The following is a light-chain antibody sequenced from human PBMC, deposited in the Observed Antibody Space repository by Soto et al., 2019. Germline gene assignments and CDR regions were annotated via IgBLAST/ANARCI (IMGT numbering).Light chain of an antibody. CDR1: QSVNTN. CDR2: GAS. Sequence: EIAVTQSPATLSVSPGERATLSCRASQSVNTNFAWYQQKPGQAPRLLIYGASTRATGIPARCSGSGAGTECTHTISSLQSEDFAVYYCQQYNNWPSWTFGQGTKVEIK. V-gene: IGKV3-15*01. CDR3: QQYNNWPSWT. J-gene: IGKJ1*01.